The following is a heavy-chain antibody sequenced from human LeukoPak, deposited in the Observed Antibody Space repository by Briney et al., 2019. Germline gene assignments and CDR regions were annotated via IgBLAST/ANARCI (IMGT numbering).Heavy chain of an antibody. D-gene: IGHD5-18*01. Sequence: PGRSLRLSCAASGFTFSSYAMHWVRQAPGKGLEWVAVISYDGSNKYYADSVKGRFTISRDNSKNTLYLQMNSLRAEDTAVYYCARDLGLLNDYWGQGTLVTVSS. CDR2: ISYDGSNK. CDR3: ARDLGLLNDY. V-gene: IGHV3-30-3*01. CDR1: GFTFSSYA. J-gene: IGHJ4*02.